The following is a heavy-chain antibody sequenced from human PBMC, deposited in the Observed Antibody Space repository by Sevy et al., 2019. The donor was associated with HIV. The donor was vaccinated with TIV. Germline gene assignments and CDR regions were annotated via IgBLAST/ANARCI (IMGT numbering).Heavy chain of an antibody. CDR2: IWNDRSNK. CDR1: GFTFSSYG. J-gene: IGHJ3*02. D-gene: IGHD3-22*01. V-gene: IGHV3-33*01. CDR3: ASLPNNYYDSSGSSGDDAFDI. Sequence: GGSLRLSCAASGFTFSSYGMHWVRQAPGKGLEWVAVIWNDRSNKHYADSVKGRFTISRDNSTNTLYLQMNSLRAEDTAVYYCASLPNNYYDSSGSSGDDAFDIWGQGTMVTVSS.